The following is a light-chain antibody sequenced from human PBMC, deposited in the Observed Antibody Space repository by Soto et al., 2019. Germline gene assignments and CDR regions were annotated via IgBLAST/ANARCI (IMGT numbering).Light chain of an antibody. CDR1: QSISSW. V-gene: IGKV1-5*03. CDR3: QQYDSWT. CDR2: QAS. Sequence: DLQMTQSPSTLSASVGDRVTITCRASQSISSWLAWYQQKPGRAPKLLIYQASSLESGVPSRFSGSGYGTDFTLTISSLHPDDFAIYYCQQYDSWTFGQGTNV. J-gene: IGKJ1*01.